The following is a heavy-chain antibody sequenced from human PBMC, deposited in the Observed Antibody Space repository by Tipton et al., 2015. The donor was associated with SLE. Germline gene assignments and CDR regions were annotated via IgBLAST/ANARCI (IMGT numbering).Heavy chain of an antibody. V-gene: IGHV3-13*01. CDR1: GFTFSSYD. CDR3: ARASGGCSGGSCYFDY. Sequence: SLRLSCAASGFTFSSYDMHWVRQATGKGLEWVSAIGTAGDTYYPGSVKGRFTISRENAKNSLYLQMNSLRAGDTAVYYCARASGGCSGGSCYFDYWGQGTLVTVSS. J-gene: IGHJ4*02. D-gene: IGHD2-15*01. CDR2: IGTAGDT.